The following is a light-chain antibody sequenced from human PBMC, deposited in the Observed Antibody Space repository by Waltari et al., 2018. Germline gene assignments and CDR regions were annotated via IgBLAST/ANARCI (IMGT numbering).Light chain of an antibody. CDR3: MQATQYYT. Sequence: DIVMTQTPLSSSVTLGQPASISCRSSQSLVHSDGNTYLSWLQQRPGQPPRVLIYKISNRFSGVPDRFSGSGAGTDFTLKISRVEAEDVRVYYCMQATQYYTFGQGTKLEIK. CDR1: QSLVHSDGNTY. J-gene: IGKJ2*01. V-gene: IGKV2-24*01. CDR2: KIS.